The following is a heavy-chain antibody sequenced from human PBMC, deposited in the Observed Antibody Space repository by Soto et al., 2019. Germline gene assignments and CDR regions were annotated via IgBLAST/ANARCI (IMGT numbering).Heavy chain of an antibody. D-gene: IGHD6-19*01. V-gene: IGHV5-51*01. CDR1: GYSVTSYW. CDR2: IYPGDSDT. CDR3: ARPREAGKNYYGVDV. Sequence: GESLKISCKGSGYSVTSYWIGWVRQMTGKGLEWMGIIYPGDSDTRYSPSFQGQVTISADKSISTAYLQWSSLKASDTAMYYCARPREAGKNYYGVDVWGQGTTVTVSS. J-gene: IGHJ6*02.